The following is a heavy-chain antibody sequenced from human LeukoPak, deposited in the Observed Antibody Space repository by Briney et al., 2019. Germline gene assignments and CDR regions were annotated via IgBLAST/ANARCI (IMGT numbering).Heavy chain of an antibody. CDR2: IDSDGSRT. V-gene: IGHV3-74*01. Sequence: PGGSLRLSCAASEFTFSNYWMHWVRQAPGKGLVWVSRIDSDGSRTSYADSVKGRFTLSRDNAKSTLYLQMNSLRDEDTAVYYCARSAAAASAFDIWGQGTVVTVSS. D-gene: IGHD2-15*01. CDR1: EFTFSNYW. CDR3: ARSAAAASAFDI. J-gene: IGHJ3*02.